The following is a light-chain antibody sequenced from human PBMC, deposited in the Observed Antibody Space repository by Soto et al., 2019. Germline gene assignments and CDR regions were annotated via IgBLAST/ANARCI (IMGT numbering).Light chain of an antibody. CDR1: RILSRT. V-gene: IGKV3-15*01. Sequence: EMVMTQPPTTRSVSPGERATPSGRPSRILSRTLAWYQQRPGQAPRLLIYGVSIRATGVPARFSGSESGTEFTLTISSLQSEDFAVYYCQQYNDWPSSFDQGTKLETK. J-gene: IGKJ2*01. CDR2: GVS. CDR3: QQYNDWPSS.